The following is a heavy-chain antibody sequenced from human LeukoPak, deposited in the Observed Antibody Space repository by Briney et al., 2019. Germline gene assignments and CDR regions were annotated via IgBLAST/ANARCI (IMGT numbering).Heavy chain of an antibody. D-gene: IGHD6-19*01. V-gene: IGHV1-2*06. CDR2: INPNSGGT. J-gene: IGHJ5*02. CDR1: GYTFTGYY. Sequence: AASVKVSCKASGYTFTGYYMHWVRQAPGQGLEWMGRINPNSGGTNYAQKFQGRVTMTRDTSISTAYMELSRLRSDDTAVYYCASTGYSSGWYNWFDPWGQGTLVTVSS. CDR3: ASTGYSSGWYNWFDP.